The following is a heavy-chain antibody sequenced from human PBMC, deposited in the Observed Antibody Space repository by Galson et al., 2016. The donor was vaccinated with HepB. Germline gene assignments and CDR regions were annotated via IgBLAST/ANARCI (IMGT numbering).Heavy chain of an antibody. CDR1: GGTSSSHA. CDR2: IIPIFGTT. CDR3: ARVSGFDYDILTRFYYALDV. V-gene: IGHV1-69*13. Sequence: SVKVSCKASGGTSSSHAITWVRQAPGQGLDWMGGIIPIFGTTNYAQKFQGRVTITADESTRTAYMELSSLSSEDTAVYYCARVSGFDYDILTRFYYALDVWGQGTTVTVSS. D-gene: IGHD3-9*01. J-gene: IGHJ6*02.